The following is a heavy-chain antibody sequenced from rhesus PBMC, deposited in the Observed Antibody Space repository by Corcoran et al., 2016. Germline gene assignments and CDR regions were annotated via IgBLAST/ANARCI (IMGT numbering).Heavy chain of an antibody. D-gene: IGHD1-26*01. Sequence: QVQLQESGPGLVKPSATLSLTCAVSGGSISSGYYYWSWIRHPPGKGLEWVGYITESGSTSYNPSLKSRVTISRDTSKNQFSLKLSSVTAADTAVYYCARDNDWDYYFDYWGQGVLVTVSS. J-gene: IGHJ4*01. CDR1: GGSISSGYYY. CDR2: ITESGST. V-gene: IGHV4-122*02. CDR3: ARDNDWDYYFDY.